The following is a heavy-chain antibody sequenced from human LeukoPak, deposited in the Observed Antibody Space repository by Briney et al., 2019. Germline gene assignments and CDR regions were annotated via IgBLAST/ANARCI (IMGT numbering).Heavy chain of an antibody. J-gene: IGHJ4*02. Sequence: NPGGSLRLSCAASGFTFSSYSMNWVRQAPGKGLEWVSSISSSSSCIYYADSVKGRFTISRDNAKNSLYLQMNSLRAEDTAVYYCATYYYDSSGYNWGQGTLVTVSS. CDR1: GFTFSSYS. CDR2: ISSSSSCI. CDR3: ATYYYDSSGYN. V-gene: IGHV3-21*04. D-gene: IGHD3-22*01.